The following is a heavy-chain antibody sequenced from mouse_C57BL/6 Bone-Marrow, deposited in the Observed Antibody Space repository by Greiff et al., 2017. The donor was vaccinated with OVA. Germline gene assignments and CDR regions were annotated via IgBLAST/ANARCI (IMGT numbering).Heavy chain of an antibody. CDR1: GFNIKDDY. CDR2: IDPENGDT. V-gene: IGHV14-4*01. D-gene: IGHD1-1*01. Sequence: EVKLMESGAELVRPGASVKLSCTASGFNIKDDYMHWVKQRPEQGLEWIGWIDPENGDTEYASKFQGKATITADTSSNTAYLQLSSLTSEDTAVYYCSTVVEGYWGQGTTLTVSS. J-gene: IGHJ2*01. CDR3: STVVEGY.